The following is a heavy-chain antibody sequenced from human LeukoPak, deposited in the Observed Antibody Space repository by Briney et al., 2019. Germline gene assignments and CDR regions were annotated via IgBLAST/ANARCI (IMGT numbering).Heavy chain of an antibody. CDR3: AREGRDYYDSSE. CDR2: ISAYNGNT. J-gene: IGHJ4*02. V-gene: IGHV1-18*01. CDR1: GYTFSSYG. D-gene: IGHD3-22*01. Sequence: ASVKVSCKASGYTFSSYGISWVRQAPGQGLEWMGRISAYNGNTNYAQKLQGRVTMTTDTSTSTAYMELRSLRSDDTARYYCAREGRDYYDSSEWGQGTLVTVSS.